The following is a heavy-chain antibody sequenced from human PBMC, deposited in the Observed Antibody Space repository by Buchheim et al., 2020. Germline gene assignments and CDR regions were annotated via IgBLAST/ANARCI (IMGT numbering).Heavy chain of an antibody. CDR3: ARGRSSSWFNWFDP. V-gene: IGHV3-48*03. CDR2: ISSSATAI. CDR1: GFTFSSYA. Sequence: EVQLLESGGGLVQPGGSLRLSCAASGFTFSSYAMSWVRQAPGKGLEWVSYISSSATAIYYADSMKGRFTISRDNAKNSLYLQMNSLRAEDTAVYYCARGRSSSWFNWFDPWGQGTL. D-gene: IGHD6-13*01. J-gene: IGHJ5*02.